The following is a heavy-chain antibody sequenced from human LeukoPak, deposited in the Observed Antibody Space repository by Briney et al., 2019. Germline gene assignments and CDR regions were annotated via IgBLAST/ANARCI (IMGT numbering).Heavy chain of an antibody. CDR2: IRIKAPSYAP. J-gene: IGHJ6*02. V-gene: IGHV3-73*01. CDR1: GFTFSGSA. D-gene: IGHD1-20*01. CDR3: TRPLFDNWNPSGMDV. Sequence: PGGSLKLSCAASGFTFSGSAMHCVRQASGDGLEWVGRIRIKAPSYAPAYAASVKGRFTISRGDSKNTAYLQMNSLKTEDTAVYYCTRPLFDNWNPSGMDVWGQGTTVTVSS.